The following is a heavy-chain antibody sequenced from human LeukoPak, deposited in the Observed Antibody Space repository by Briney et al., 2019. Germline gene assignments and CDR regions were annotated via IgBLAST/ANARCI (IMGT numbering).Heavy chain of an antibody. CDR2: INHSGST. CDR3: AKDIVGATMGEE. Sequence: SETLSLTCAVYGENFSTYHYSWIRQSPGKGLEWIGEINHSGSTNYNPSLKSRVTISVDTSKNQFTLKLSSVTAADTAVYYCAKDIVGATMGEEWGQGTLVTVSS. D-gene: IGHD1-26*01. V-gene: IGHV4-34*01. J-gene: IGHJ4*02. CDR1: GENFSTYH.